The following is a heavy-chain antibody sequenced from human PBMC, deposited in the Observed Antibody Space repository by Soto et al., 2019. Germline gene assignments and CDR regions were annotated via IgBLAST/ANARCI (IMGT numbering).Heavy chain of an antibody. V-gene: IGHV5-51*01. J-gene: IGHJ6*02. Sequence: GESLKISCKGSGYSFTSYWIGWVRQMPWEGLEWMGIMYPGDSDTRYSPSFQGRFTISRDNSKNTLYLQMNSLRAEDTAVYYCAKALWFGELLGMDVWGQGTTVTVSS. CDR1: GYSFTSYW. CDR2: MYPGDSDT. D-gene: IGHD3-10*01. CDR3: AKALWFGELLGMDV.